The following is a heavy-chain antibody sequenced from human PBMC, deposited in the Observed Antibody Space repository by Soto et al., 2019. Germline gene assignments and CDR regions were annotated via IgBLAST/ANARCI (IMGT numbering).Heavy chain of an antibody. CDR3: ARLRPPYYDILTGYYMDY. J-gene: IGHJ4*02. CDR2: IYYSGST. V-gene: IGHV4-39*01. CDR1: GGSISSSSYY. Sequence: QLQLQESGPGLVKPSETLSLTCTVSGGSISSSSYYWGWIRQPPGKGLEWIGSIYYSGSTYYNPSLKRRVNISVDTSKNQFSLKLSSVTAADTAVYYCARLRPPYYDILTGYYMDYWGQGTLVTVSS. D-gene: IGHD3-9*01.